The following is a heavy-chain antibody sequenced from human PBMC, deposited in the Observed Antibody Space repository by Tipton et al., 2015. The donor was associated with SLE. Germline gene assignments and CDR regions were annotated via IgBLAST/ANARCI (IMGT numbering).Heavy chain of an antibody. D-gene: IGHD3-16*01. Sequence: TLSLTCSVSTYSISNGHYWAWVRQPPGKGLEWIGTVYHTGNTYYNPSLKSRVTMSVDTSKNQFSLKLSSVTAADTAAYYCAREWGDAFDIWGQGTMVTVSS. J-gene: IGHJ3*02. CDR3: AREWGDAFDI. CDR1: TYSISNGHY. V-gene: IGHV4-38-2*02. CDR2: VYHTGNT.